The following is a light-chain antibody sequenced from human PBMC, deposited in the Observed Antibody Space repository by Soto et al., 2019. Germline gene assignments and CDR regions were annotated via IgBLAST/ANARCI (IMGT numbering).Light chain of an antibody. Sequence: EIALTQSPGTLSLSPGERATLSCRASQSVISIYLAWYQHKPGQSPRLLIYGESSRATGIPDRFSGSGSGTDFTLTISRLEPEDFAVYYCQQYGSSPPYTFGQGTKLEIK. CDR3: QQYGSSPPYT. V-gene: IGKV3-20*01. J-gene: IGKJ2*01. CDR2: GES. CDR1: QSVISIY.